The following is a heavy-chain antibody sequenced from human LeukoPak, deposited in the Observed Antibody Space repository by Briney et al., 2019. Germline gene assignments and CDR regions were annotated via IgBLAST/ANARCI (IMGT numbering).Heavy chain of an antibody. CDR2: VDHSGGT. D-gene: IGHD4-17*01. Sequence: SETLSLTCTVSGYSLSSGYYWGWIRQPPGKGLEWIGSVDHSGGTYYNPSLRSRVSISVDTSKNQFSLKLSSVTAADTAVYYCARSGRRGLLGTTVTSMRWFDPWGQGTLVTVSS. CDR3: ARSGRRGLLGTTVTSMRWFDP. J-gene: IGHJ5*02. CDR1: GYSLSSGYY. V-gene: IGHV4-38-2*02.